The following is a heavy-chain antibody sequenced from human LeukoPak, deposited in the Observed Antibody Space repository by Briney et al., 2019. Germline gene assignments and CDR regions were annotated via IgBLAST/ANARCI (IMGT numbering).Heavy chain of an antibody. V-gene: IGHV1-46*01. D-gene: IGHD2-21*02. J-gene: IGHJ4*02. CDR2: INPSGGTT. Sequence: ASVKVSCKASGYTFISYYMHWVRQAPGQGLEWMGIINPSGGTTNYAQKFQGRGTMTRDTSTSTDYLELTSLRSEDTAVYYCARDSGDWTVDYWGQGTLVTVSS. CDR3: ARDSGDWTVDY. CDR1: GYTFISYY.